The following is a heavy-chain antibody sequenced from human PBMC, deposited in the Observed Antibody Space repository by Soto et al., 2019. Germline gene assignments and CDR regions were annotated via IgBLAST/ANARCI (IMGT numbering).Heavy chain of an antibody. D-gene: IGHD3-22*01. J-gene: IGHJ4*02. CDR3: AKDSSFGEYYDSSGYPDY. CDR2: IYSGGST. V-gene: IGHV3-53*01. Sequence: PGGSLRLSCAASGFTASNNYISWVHQPPGKGLEWVSLIYSGGSTYYADSVKGRFTLSRDNSKNTVYLQMNSLRAEDTAVYYCAKDSSFGEYYDSSGYPDYWGQGTLVTVSS. CDR1: GFTASNNY.